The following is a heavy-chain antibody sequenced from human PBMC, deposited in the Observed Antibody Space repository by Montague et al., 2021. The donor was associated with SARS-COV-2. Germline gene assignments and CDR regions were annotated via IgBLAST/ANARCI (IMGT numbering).Heavy chain of an antibody. J-gene: IGHJ4*02. D-gene: IGHD6-19*01. CDR3: ARSSHIEGSGWSYYFDN. V-gene: IGHV4-59*10. CDR2: GDT. Sequence: GDTNYNPSLRGRVTMSVDRSTNQFSLRLNSVTAADSAVYYCARSSHIEGSGWSYYFDNWGQGTLFTVSA.